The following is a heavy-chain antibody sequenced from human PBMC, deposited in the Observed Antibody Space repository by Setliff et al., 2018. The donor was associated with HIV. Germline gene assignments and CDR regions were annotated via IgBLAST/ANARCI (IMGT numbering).Heavy chain of an antibody. Sequence: PSETLSLTCTVSGDSISRRIYYWGWIRQPPGKGLEWIGHVYTTGGTNYNPSLESRLTISVDTSRNQFSLRLSSVTAADTAAYYCARAPTGVTNAFDIWGQGTMVTVSS. D-gene: IGHD2-8*02. J-gene: IGHJ3*02. V-gene: IGHV4-61*09. CDR3: ARAPTGVTNAFDI. CDR2: VYTTGGT. CDR1: GDSISRRIYY.